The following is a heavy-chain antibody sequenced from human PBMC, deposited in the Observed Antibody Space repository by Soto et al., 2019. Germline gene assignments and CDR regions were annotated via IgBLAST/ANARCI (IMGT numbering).Heavy chain of an antibody. CDR2: IKPDESEK. CDR3: VRGGSNYAS. J-gene: IGHJ5*02. V-gene: IGHV3-7*01. D-gene: IGHD4-4*01. CDR1: GFTFSDSW. Sequence: GGSLRLSCTASGFTFSDSWMTWVRQAPGKGLEWVARIKPDESEKKYADSVRGRFSISRDNAKNSMYLQMDSLRGEDTAVYYCVRGGSNYASWGQGTLVTVSS.